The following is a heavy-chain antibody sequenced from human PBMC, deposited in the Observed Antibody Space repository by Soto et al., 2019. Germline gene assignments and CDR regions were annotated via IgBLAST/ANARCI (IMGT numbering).Heavy chain of an antibody. V-gene: IGHV1-3*01. D-gene: IGHD6-25*01. CDR3: APYVIVANGTLNWFEP. CDR2: INGGNGDT. CDR1: GYTFTSYA. J-gene: IGHJ5*02. Sequence: VQLVQSGAEVKKPGASVKVSCKASGYTFTSYAMHWVRQAPGQSLEWMGWINGGNGDTKYSQKFQGRVTITRDTSATTVYMELNSLKSEDTAVYYCAPYVIVANGTLNWFEPWGQGTLVTVSS.